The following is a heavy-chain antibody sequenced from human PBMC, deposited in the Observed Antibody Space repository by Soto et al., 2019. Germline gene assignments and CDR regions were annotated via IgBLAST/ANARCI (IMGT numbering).Heavy chain of an antibody. CDR1: GFTFSSDS. CDR3: AGAESRYGYSFDY. V-gene: IGHV3-21*01. CDR2: ISSSGGDI. J-gene: IGHJ4*02. Sequence: EAQLVESGGGLVKPGGSLRLSCAGSGFTFSSDSMNWVRQAPGQGLEWVSSISSSGGDIHYADSVKGRFTISRDNANKLLYLQMNSLRAEDTAVYYCAGAESRYGYSFDYWGQGTPVTVSS. D-gene: IGHD5-18*01.